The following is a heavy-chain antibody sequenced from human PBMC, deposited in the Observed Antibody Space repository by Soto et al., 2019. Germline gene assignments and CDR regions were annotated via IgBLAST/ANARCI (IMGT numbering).Heavy chain of an antibody. CDR2: ISGGGDNT. CDR3: ARGGYASGWSLDF. D-gene: IGHD6-19*01. V-gene: IGHV3-23*01. CDR1: GFTFGSYA. Sequence: EVQLLESGGGLIQMGGSLRLSCAASGFTFGSYAMTWVRQAPGKGLEWVSTISGGGDNTFHADSVKGRFTISRDNSKNILFLQMNSLGGEDTAVYYCARGGYASGWSLDFWGLGTLVTVSS. J-gene: IGHJ4*02.